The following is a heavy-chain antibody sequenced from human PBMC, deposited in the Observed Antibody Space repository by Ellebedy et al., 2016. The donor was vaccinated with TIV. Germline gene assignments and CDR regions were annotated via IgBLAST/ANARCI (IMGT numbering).Heavy chain of an antibody. CDR1: GFTINSNY. V-gene: IGHV3-66*01. D-gene: IGHD3-10*01. Sequence: GGSLRLSCVVSGFTINSNYMSWVRQAPGRGLEGVSVISVGGSEYYADSVEGRFTISRDNSRNTLFLQMNGLRAEDTAVDYCAGETFNDVDLDLWGLFDVWGQGTTVTVSS. CDR3: AGETFNDVDLDLWGLFDV. J-gene: IGHJ3*01. CDR2: ISVGGSE.